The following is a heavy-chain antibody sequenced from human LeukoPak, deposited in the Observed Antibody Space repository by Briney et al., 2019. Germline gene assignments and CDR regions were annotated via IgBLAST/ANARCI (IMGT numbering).Heavy chain of an antibody. CDR2: ISAGGGST. D-gene: IGHD3-9*01. J-gene: IGHJ4*02. Sequence: GGSLRLSCAASGFAFNTYSMTWVRQAPGKGLEWVAGISAGGGSTYYADSVKGRFTISRDNSKNMLYLQLNSLRAEDTAVYYCAKGDPPTYYDILTGQDYWGQGTLVTVSS. CDR3: AKGDPPTYYDILTGQDY. CDR1: GFAFNTYS. V-gene: IGHV3-23*01.